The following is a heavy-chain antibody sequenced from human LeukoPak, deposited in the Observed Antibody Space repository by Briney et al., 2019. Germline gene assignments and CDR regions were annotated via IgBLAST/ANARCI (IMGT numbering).Heavy chain of an antibody. V-gene: IGHV3-48*03. J-gene: IGHJ4*02. CDR3: ARDGGYSYGSFDY. Sequence: GGSLRLSCAASGFTFSSYEMNWVRQAPGKGLEWVSYISSSGSTIYYADSVKGRFTISRDNAKNSLYLQMNSLRAEDTAVYYCARDGGYSYGSFDYWGQGTLVTVSS. CDR1: GFTFSSYE. D-gene: IGHD5-18*01. CDR2: ISSSGSTI.